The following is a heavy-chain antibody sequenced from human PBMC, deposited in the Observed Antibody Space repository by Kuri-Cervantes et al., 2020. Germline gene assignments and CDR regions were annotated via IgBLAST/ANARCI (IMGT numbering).Heavy chain of an antibody. D-gene: IGHD1-26*01. CDR2: IRYDGSNK. J-gene: IGHJ4*02. CDR3: AKGGITRGSSYDY. Sequence: GGSLRLSCAASGFTFSSYGMHWVRQAPGKGLEWVAFIRYDGSNKYYADSVKGRFTISRDNSKNTLYLQMNSLSAEDTAVYYCAKGGITRGSSYDYWGQGTLVTVSS. V-gene: IGHV3-30*02. CDR1: GFTFSSYG.